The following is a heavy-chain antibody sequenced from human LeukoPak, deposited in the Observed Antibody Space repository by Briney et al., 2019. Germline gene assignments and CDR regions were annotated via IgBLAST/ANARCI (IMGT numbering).Heavy chain of an antibody. CDR3: ARAVTIFGVVRVDAFDI. J-gene: IGHJ3*02. V-gene: IGHV4-34*01. Sequence: PSETLSLTCAVYGGSFSGYYWGWISQPPGKGLEWIGSIYYSGSTYYNPSLKSRVTISVDTSKNQFSLKLSSVTAADTAVYYCARAVTIFGVVRVDAFDIWGQGTMVTVSS. CDR2: IYYSGST. CDR1: GGSFSGYY. D-gene: IGHD3-3*01.